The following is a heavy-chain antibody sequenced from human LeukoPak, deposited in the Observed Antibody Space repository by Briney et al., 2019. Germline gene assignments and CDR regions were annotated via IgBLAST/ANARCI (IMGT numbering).Heavy chain of an antibody. CDR1: GFTFITEA. J-gene: IGHJ4*02. V-gene: IGHV3-23*01. CDR3: AKGLGFLPQFDY. Sequence: GGSLRLSCAVSGFTFITEAMTWVRQAPGKGLEWVSTISNNGGTTYYADSVKGRFTIFRDNSRNTVYLQMNSLRAEDTAFYYCAKGLGFLPQFDYWGQGTLVAVSS. D-gene: IGHD6-19*01. CDR2: ISNNGGTT.